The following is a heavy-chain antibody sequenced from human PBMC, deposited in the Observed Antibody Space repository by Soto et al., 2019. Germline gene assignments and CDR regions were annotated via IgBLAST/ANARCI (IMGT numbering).Heavy chain of an antibody. CDR2: ISGSGGST. D-gene: IGHD3-10*01. Sequence: GGSLRLSCSASGFTFSSYAMSGVRQDPGKGLEWVSGISGSGGSTYYADPVKGRFTISRDNSKNTLYLQVNSLRAEDTALYYCAKEFMVRGVPPRSFGMDVWGQGTTVTVSS. V-gene: IGHV3-23*01. CDR3: AKEFMVRGVPPRSFGMDV. CDR1: GFTFSSYA. J-gene: IGHJ6*02.